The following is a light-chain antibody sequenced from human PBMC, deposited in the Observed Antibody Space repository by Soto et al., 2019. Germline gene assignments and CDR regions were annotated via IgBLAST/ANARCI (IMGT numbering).Light chain of an antibody. V-gene: IGLV2-14*01. CDR3: SSLTGSTPLYD. Sequence: LTQPGSLCGSPGQSINISCTGTSSDVAQYYYAPWYQQRPGKATKLRIYEVMNRPSGVSSLVSGSMSGNTDTRTISGLQAEDEADDYCSSLTGSTPLYDSGTRTKVT. CDR2: EVM. CDR1: SSDVAQYYY. J-gene: IGLJ1*01.